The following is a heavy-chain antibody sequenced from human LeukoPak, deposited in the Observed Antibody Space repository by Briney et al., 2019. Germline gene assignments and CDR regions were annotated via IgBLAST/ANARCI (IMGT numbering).Heavy chain of an antibody. V-gene: IGHV4-38-2*02. CDR2: IYRSGVT. J-gene: IGHJ6*03. D-gene: IGHD2-8*01. Sequence: PSETLSLTCSVSGYSISDGYYWGWRRQPPVKGMEWIGIIYRSGVTYYDPFLERRVTISLDTSKNQFSLKLRAVTAADTAVYYCSRDRNGGDYYYMDDWGKGSTGTVPS. CDR3: SRDRNGGDYYYMDD. CDR1: GYSISDGYY.